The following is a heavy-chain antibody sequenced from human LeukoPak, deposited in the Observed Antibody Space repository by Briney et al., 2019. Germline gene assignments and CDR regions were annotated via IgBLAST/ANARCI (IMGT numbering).Heavy chain of an antibody. J-gene: IGHJ6*03. CDR2: IYTSGST. V-gene: IGHV4-61*02. D-gene: IGHD4-17*01. CDR3: ARVPTVNYYYYMDV. CDR1: GGSISSSSYY. Sequence: SETLSLTCTVSGGSISSSSYYWSWIRQPTGKGLEWIGRIYTSGSTNYNPSLKSRVTISVDTSKNQFSLKLSSVTAADTAVYYCARVPTVNYYYYMDVWGKGTTVTVSS.